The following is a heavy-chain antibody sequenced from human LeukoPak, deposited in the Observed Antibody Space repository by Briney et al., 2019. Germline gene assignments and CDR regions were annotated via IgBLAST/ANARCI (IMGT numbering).Heavy chain of an antibody. CDR2: IYPGDSDT. CDR1: GYSFTSYW. CDR3: ARHPQRSFRTYWNDANWFDP. Sequence: LGESLKISCKGSGYSFTSYWIGWVRQMPGKGLEWMGIIYPGDSDTRYSPSFQGQVTISAEKSISTAYLQWSSLKASDTAMYYCARHPQRSFRTYWNDANWFDPWGQGTLVTVSS. V-gene: IGHV5-51*01. J-gene: IGHJ5*02. D-gene: IGHD1-1*01.